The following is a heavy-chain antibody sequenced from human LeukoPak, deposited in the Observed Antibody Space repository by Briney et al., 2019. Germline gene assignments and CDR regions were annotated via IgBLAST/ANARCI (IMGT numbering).Heavy chain of an antibody. CDR3: AKDQDPHSYGSGSYAPFDY. J-gene: IGHJ4*02. Sequence: GGSLRLSCAASGFTFTSYGMHWVRQAPGKGLEWVTVISYDGSNKYYADSVKGRFTISRDNSKNTLYLQMNSLRADDTAVYYCAKDQDPHSYGSGSYAPFDYWGQGTLVTVSS. CDR2: ISYDGSNK. D-gene: IGHD3-10*01. CDR1: GFTFTSYG. V-gene: IGHV3-30*18.